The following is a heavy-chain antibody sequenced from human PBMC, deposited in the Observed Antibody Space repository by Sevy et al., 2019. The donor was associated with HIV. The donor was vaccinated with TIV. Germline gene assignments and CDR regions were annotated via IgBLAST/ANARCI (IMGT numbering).Heavy chain of an antibody. CDR1: GGSISSYY. CDR3: ARVPSGYSSGWFPLFFDY. D-gene: IGHD6-19*01. Sequence: KQSQTLSLTCTVSGGSISSYYWSWIRQPPGKGLEWIGSIYYTGSTNYNPSLKSRVTISVDTSKNQFSLKLSSVTAADTAVYYCARVPSGYSSGWFPLFFDYWGQGTLVTVSS. V-gene: IGHV4-59*01. J-gene: IGHJ4*02. CDR2: IYYTGST.